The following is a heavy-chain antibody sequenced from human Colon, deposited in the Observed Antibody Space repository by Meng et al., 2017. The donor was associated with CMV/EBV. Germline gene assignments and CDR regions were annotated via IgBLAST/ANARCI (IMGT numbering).Heavy chain of an antibody. CDR3: EGSDF. J-gene: IGHJ4*02. CDR1: GFNFSSYA. Sequence: GSLRLSCAASGFNFSSYAMSWARQTPGKGLEWVSTISDSGSRTHYADSVKGRFTVSRDNSKNTLSLLMSSLRADDTAIYYCEGSDFWGQGTLVTVSS. V-gene: IGHV3-23*01. CDR2: ISDSGSRT.